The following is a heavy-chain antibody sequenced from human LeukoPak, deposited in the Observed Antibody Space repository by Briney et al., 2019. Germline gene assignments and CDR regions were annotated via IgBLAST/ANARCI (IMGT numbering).Heavy chain of an antibody. D-gene: IGHD6-6*01. CDR3: AKLGSSTLQGY. CDR1: GFSFSSYG. J-gene: IGHJ4*02. Sequence: GGSLRLSCAASGFSFSSYGMHWVRQAPGKGLEWVAFIQNDGSNKHYADSVKGRFTISRDNSKNTLYLQMNSLKSEDTAVYYCAKLGSSTLQGYWGQGTLVTVSS. CDR2: IQNDGSNK. V-gene: IGHV3-30*02.